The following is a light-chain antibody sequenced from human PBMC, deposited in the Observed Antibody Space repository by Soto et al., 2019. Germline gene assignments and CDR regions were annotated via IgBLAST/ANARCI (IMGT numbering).Light chain of an antibody. CDR3: QHYKMYSPWT. J-gene: IGKJ1*01. CDR2: GAF. CDR1: QSVSNNY. V-gene: IGKV3-20*01. Sequence: EIVLTQSPGTLSLSPGERATLSCRASQSVSNNYLAWYQQKPGQAPRLLIYGAFSRATGIPDRFSGGGSGTDFTLTISSLQPDDFATYYCQHYKMYSPWTFGQGTKVEIK.